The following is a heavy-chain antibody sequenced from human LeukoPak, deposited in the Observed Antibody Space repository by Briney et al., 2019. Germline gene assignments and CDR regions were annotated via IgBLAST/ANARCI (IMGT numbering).Heavy chain of an antibody. J-gene: IGHJ2*01. CDR2: IYYSGST. V-gene: IGHV4-59*01. CDR3: ARELYSSGWSTRYFDL. CDR1: GGSISSYY. Sequence: PSETLSLTCTVSGGSISSYYWSWIRQPPGKGLEWIGYIYYSGSTNYNPSLKSRVTISVDTSKNQFSLKLSSATAADTAVYYCARELYSSGWSTRYFDLWGRGTLVTVSS. D-gene: IGHD6-19*01.